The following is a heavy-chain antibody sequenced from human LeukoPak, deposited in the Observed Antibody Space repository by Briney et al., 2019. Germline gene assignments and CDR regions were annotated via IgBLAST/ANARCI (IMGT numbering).Heavy chain of an antibody. Sequence: GGSLRLSCAASGFTFSSYAVNWVCQAPGKGLEWVSYISLTGSAMYYADSVKGRFAISRDNAENSLDLQMSNLRAEDTAVYFCARGHYYSIYWGLGTLVTVSS. CDR2: ISLTGSAM. J-gene: IGHJ4*02. CDR3: ARGHYYSIY. CDR1: GFTFSSYA. V-gene: IGHV3-48*04.